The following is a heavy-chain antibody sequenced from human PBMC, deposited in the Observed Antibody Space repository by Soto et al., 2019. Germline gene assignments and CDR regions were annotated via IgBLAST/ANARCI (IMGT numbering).Heavy chain of an antibody. V-gene: IGHV1-69*02. CDR3: ATEFRYFDWLFPNNWFDP. Sequence: QVQLVQSGAEVKKPGSSVKVSCKASGGTFINYTISWVRQAPGQGLEWMGRIIPILGIANYAQKFQGRLTIPAHNSTSTAYMELTSLRSEDTAVYYCATEFRYFDWLFPNNWFDPWGQGTLVTVSS. CDR2: IIPILGIA. J-gene: IGHJ5*02. CDR1: GGTFINYT. D-gene: IGHD3-9*01.